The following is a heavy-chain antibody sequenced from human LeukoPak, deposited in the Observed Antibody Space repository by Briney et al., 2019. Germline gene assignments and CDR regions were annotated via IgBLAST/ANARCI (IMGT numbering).Heavy chain of an antibody. CDR2: TSAYNGNT. CDR3: ARDMGDCSSTSCYVLYYYYYGMDV. V-gene: IGHV1-18*01. J-gene: IGHJ6*02. Sequence: ASVKVSCKASGYTFTSYGISWVRQAPGQGLEWMGWTSAYNGNTNYAQKPQGRVTMTTDTSTSTAYMELRSLRSDDTAVYYCARDMGDCSSTSCYVLYYYYYGMDVWGQGTTVTVSS. CDR1: GYTFTSYG. D-gene: IGHD2-2*01.